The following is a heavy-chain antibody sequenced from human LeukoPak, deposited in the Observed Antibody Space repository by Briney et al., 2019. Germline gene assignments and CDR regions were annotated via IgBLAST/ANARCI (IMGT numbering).Heavy chain of an antibody. CDR2: IDHSGYT. CDR3: ARVSGYDWESFYDY. CDR1: GGSISSYY. J-gene: IGHJ4*02. V-gene: IGHV4-59*01. D-gene: IGHD5-12*01. Sequence: SETLSLTCTVSGGSISSYYWSWIRQPPGKGLQWIGYIDHSGYTNYNRSLKSRVTISVDTSKNQFSLKLSSVTAADTAVYYCARVSGYDWESFYDYWGQGTLVTVSS.